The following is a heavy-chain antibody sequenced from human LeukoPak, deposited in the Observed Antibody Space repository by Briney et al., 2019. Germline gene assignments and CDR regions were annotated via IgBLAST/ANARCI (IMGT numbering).Heavy chain of an antibody. CDR3: VSAVRGSSFAI. D-gene: IGHD3-10*02. J-gene: IGHJ3*02. V-gene: IGHV3-74*01. CDR2: ISIDGSTT. Sequence: GGSLRLSCAASGFTSSTNWMHWVRQAPGKGLVWVSRISIDGSTTNYADSVKGRFTISRDNAKNTLYLQMNSLRAEDTAMYYCVSAVRGSSFAICGQGTKVTVSS. CDR1: GFTSSTNW.